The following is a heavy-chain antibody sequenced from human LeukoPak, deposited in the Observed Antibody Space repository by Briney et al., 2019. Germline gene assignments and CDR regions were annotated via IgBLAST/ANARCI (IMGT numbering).Heavy chain of an antibody. D-gene: IGHD2-21*02. V-gene: IGHV3-7*01. CDR2: IKQDGSEK. CDR1: AFTFSSYW. Sequence: GGSLTLSCAASAFTFSSYWMSWVRQAPGKGLEWVANIKQDGSEKYYVDSVKGRFTISRDNAKNSLDLQMNRRRAEDAAVYFCGRDHDFATYYSGEGTLGTVSS. J-gene: IGHJ4*02. CDR3: GRDHDFATYY.